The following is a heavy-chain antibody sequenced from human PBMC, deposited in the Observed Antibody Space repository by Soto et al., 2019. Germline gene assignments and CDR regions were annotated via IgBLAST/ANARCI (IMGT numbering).Heavy chain of an antibody. V-gene: IGHV4-4*07. CDR1: GGSISSSY. J-gene: IGHJ4*02. CDR2: FYTTGRA. CDR3: AARTGWLTYLDY. Sequence: SETLSLTGSVPGGSISSSYWNWIRQPAGKGLAWIGPFYTTGRASYNPSLKSRVTISVDSSKNQFSLKLSSLTAADTAVYYCAARTGWLTYLDYWGQGTLVTVSS. D-gene: IGHD2-15*01.